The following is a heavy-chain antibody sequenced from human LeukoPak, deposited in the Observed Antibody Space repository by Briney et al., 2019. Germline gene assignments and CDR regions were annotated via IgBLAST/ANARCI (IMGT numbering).Heavy chain of an antibody. D-gene: IGHD4-17*01. CDR1: GYTFTGYY. CDR3: AIADYGDYGAWYFDL. CDR2: INPNSGGT. Sequence: GASVKVSCKASGYTFTGYYMHWVRQAPGQGLEWMGWINPNSGGTNYAQKFQGRVTMTRDTSISTAYMELSRLRSDDTAVYYCAIADYGDYGAWYFDLWAVAPWSLSPQ. V-gene: IGHV1-2*02. J-gene: IGHJ2*01.